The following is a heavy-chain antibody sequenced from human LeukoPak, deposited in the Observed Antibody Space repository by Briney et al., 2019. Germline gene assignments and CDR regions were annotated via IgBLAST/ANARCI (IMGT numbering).Heavy chain of an antibody. CDR2: ISGSGGST. V-gene: IGHV3-23*01. CDR3: AKDPGRYFDWLLFDC. D-gene: IGHD3-9*01. J-gene: IGHJ4*02. Sequence: GGSLRLSCAASGIIFGSHGMAWVRQAPGKGLEWVSAISGSGGSTYYADSVKGRFTISRDNSKNTLYLQMNSLRAEDTAVYYCAKDPGRYFDWLLFDCWGRGTLVTVSS. CDR1: GIIFGSHG.